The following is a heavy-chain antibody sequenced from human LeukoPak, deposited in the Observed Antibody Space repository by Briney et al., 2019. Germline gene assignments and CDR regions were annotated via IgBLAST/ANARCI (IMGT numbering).Heavy chain of an antibody. CDR3: AKAYYYDSSGYPTDIDY. D-gene: IGHD3-22*01. J-gene: IGHJ4*02. CDR2: ISGSGGST. Sequence: GGSLRLSCAASGFTFSSYAMSWVRQAPGKGLEWVSAISGSGGSTYYADSVKGRFTISRDNSKNTPYLQMNSLRAEDTAVYYCAKAYYYDSSGYPTDIDYWGQGTLVTVSS. CDR1: GFTFSSYA. V-gene: IGHV3-23*01.